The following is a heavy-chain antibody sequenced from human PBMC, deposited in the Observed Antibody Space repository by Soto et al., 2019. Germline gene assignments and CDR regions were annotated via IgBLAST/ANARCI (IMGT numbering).Heavy chain of an antibody. CDR2: ISGSGGST. J-gene: IGHJ6*04. CDR3: ASHTWIQLWLFNV. CDR1: GFTFSSYA. D-gene: IGHD5-18*01. Sequence: GGSLRLSCAASGFTFSSYAMSWVRQAPGKGLEWVSAISGSGGSTYYADSVKGRFTISRDNSKNTLYLQMNSLRAEDTAVYYCASHTWIQLWLFNVWGKGTTVTVSS. V-gene: IGHV3-23*01.